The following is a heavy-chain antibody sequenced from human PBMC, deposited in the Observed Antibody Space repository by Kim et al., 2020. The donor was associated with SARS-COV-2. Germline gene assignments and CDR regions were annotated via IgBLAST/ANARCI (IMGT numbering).Heavy chain of an antibody. CDR3: ARAHYDILTGYYTFFDY. Sequence: SETLSLTCTVSGGSISSYYWSWIRQPPGKGLEWIGYIYYSGSTNYNPSLKSRVTISVDTSKNQFSLKLSSVTAADTAVYYCARAHYDILTGYYTFFDYWGQGTLVTVSS. CDR2: IYYSGST. V-gene: IGHV4-59*01. J-gene: IGHJ4*02. D-gene: IGHD3-9*01. CDR1: GGSISSYY.